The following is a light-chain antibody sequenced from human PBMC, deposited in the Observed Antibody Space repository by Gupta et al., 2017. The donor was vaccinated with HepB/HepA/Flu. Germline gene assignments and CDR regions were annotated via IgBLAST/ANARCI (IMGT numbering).Light chain of an antibody. J-gene: IGKJ2*01. CDR3: QQSYITPYT. V-gene: IGKV1-39*01. CDR2: AAS. Sequence: DIQMTQSPSSLSTFVGDRVTITCRASQSISSYLNWFQQKPGKAPKLLIYAASSLQSGVPSRFSGSGSGTDFTLTISSVQPEDFATYYCQQSYITPYTFGQGTTLEI. CDR1: QSISSY.